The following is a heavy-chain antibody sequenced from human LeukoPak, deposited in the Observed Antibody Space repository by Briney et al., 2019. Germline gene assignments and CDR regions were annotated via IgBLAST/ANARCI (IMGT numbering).Heavy chain of an antibody. J-gene: IGHJ1*01. CDR2: IIPIFGTA. D-gene: IGHD6-25*01. V-gene: IGHV1-69*13. CDR1: GGTFSSYA. CDR3: ARDSARSEYFQH. Sequence: SVKVSCKAPGGTFSSYAISWVRQAPGQGLEWMGGIIPIFGTANYAQKFQGRVTITADESTSTAYMELSSLRSEDTAAYYCARDSARSEYFQHWGQGTLVTVSS.